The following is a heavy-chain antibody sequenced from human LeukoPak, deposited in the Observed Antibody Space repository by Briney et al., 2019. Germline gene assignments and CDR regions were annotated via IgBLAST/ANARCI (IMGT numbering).Heavy chain of an antibody. CDR3: ARDSTMTDGMDV. V-gene: IGHV1-46*01. Sequence: ASVKVSCKASGYTFTSYYMHWVRQAPGQGLEWLGIINPSGGSTSYAQKFQGRVTMTRDTSTSTVYMELSSLRSEDTAVYYCARDSTMTDGMDVWGKGTTVTVSS. J-gene: IGHJ6*04. CDR1: GYTFTSYY. CDR2: INPSGGST. D-gene: IGHD2-2*01.